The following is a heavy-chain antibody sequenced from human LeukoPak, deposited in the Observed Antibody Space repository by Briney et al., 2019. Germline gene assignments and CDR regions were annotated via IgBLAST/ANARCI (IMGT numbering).Heavy chain of an antibody. V-gene: IGHV3-30*19. D-gene: IGHD3-3*01. J-gene: IGHJ6*02. CDR2: IWANGVNK. CDR3: ARDFPRPYDFWSGYLYYYYGMDV. Sequence: GGSLRLSCAASGFTFTTYGMHWVRQAPGKGLEWVAVIWANGVNKYYADSVKGRFTISRDNSKNTLYLQMNSLRAEDTAVYYCARDFPRPYDFWSGYLYYYYGMDVWGQGTTVTVSS. CDR1: GFTFTTYG.